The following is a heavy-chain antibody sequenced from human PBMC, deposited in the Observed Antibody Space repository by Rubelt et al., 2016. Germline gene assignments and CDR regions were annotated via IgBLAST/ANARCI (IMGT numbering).Heavy chain of an antibody. V-gene: IGHV3-53*04. D-gene: IGHD6-6*01. J-gene: IGHJ6*02. CDR3: ARASIAARPYGSWDYYYYGMDV. Sequence: YYADSVKGRFTISRHNSKNTLYLQMNSLRAEDTAVYYCARASIAARPYGSWDYYYYGMDVWGQGTTVTVSS.